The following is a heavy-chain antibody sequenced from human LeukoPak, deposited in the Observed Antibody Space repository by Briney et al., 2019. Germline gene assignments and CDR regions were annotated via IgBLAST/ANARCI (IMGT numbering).Heavy chain of an antibody. D-gene: IGHD2-2*01. V-gene: IGHV4-34*01. CDR1: GGSFNGYH. CDR3: ARGPHQHWPLGQF. Sequence: PSETLSLTCVVNGGSFNGYHWTWIRQSPGKGLEWIGEINDSGSPIYSPSLRSRLTISVDTSKNQFSVTLTSVTVADTAVYYCARGPHQHWPLGQFWGQGSLVTVSS. CDR2: INDSGSP. J-gene: IGHJ4*02.